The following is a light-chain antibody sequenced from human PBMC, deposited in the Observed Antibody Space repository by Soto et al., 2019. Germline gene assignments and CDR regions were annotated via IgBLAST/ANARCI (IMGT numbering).Light chain of an antibody. Sequence: QSVLTQPPSASVTPGQRVSFSCSGSSSNIGTNYVYWYQHPPGAAPRLLIFRDDHRPAGVPVRFSASKSGTSASLAINGLRSEDEADYYCAAWDDSLNAFYVFGTGTKVTVL. J-gene: IGLJ1*01. CDR3: AAWDDSLNAFYV. CDR2: RDD. V-gene: IGLV1-47*01. CDR1: SSNIGTNY.